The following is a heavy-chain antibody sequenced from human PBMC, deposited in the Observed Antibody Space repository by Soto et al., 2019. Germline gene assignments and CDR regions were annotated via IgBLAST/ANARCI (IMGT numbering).Heavy chain of an antibody. J-gene: IGHJ4*02. Sequence: QVQLVQSGAEVRKPGSSVSVSCKASGGSFNRHTISWVRQAPGQGLEWMGGIIPIFGTANHAQKFQGRVTIIANESPSTVYMELSSLRSDDTAIYYCARGWGYDSTDYYYAYWGQGTLVIVSS. V-gene: IGHV1-69*01. CDR3: ARGWGYDSTDYYYAY. CDR2: IIPIFGTA. CDR1: GGSFNRHT. D-gene: IGHD3-22*01.